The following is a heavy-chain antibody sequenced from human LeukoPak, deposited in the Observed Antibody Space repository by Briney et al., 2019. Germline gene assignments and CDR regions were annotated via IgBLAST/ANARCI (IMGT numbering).Heavy chain of an antibody. CDR2: INHSGST. Sequence: SETLSLTCAVYGGTFSGYYWSWIRQPPGKGLEWIGEINHSGSTNYNPSPKSRLTIAVDKSKNQFSLKLRSVAAADVAVYYCARGRRSSGWYGYWGQGTLVTVSS. CDR3: ARGRRSSGWYGY. J-gene: IGHJ4*02. V-gene: IGHV4-34*01. D-gene: IGHD6-19*01. CDR1: GGTFSGYY.